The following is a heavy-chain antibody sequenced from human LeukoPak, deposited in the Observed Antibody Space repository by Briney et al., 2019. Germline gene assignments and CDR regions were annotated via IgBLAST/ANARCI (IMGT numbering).Heavy chain of an antibody. CDR3: AGGYTYGSSDV. D-gene: IGHD5-18*01. CDR1: GFTFSSYS. J-gene: IGHJ6*02. V-gene: IGHV3-21*01. Sequence: GGSLRLSCAASGFTFSSYSMNWVRQAPGKGLEWVSSISTGSSYIYYAGSVKGRFTISRDNAKNSLYLQMNSLRAEDTAVYYCAGGYTYGSSDVWGQGTTVTVSS. CDR2: ISTGSSYI.